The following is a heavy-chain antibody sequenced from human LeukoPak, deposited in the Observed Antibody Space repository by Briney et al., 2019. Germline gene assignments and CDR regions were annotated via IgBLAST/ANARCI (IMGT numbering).Heavy chain of an antibody. CDR3: ARRWGNIVGVTYEY. Sequence: SETLSLTCTISGSSITSFSHYWGCIRQPPGKGLEWIGDIYYTGSTYYSPSLRSRVTMSVHTSENQFSLRLNSVTAVDTAVYYCARRWGNIVGVTYEYWGQGTLVTVSS. CDR1: GSSITSFSHY. D-gene: IGHD3-16*01. J-gene: IGHJ4*02. V-gene: IGHV4-39*01. CDR2: IYYTGST.